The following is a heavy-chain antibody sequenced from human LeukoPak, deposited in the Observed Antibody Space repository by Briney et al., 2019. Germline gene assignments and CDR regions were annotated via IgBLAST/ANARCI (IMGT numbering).Heavy chain of an antibody. V-gene: IGHV1-8*01. J-gene: IGHJ5*02. CDR1: GYTFTSYD. CDR3: ARAWGIDIVETGDNWFDP. Sequence: GASVKVSCKASGYTFTSYDINWVRQAPGQGLEWMGWMNPNSGNTGYAQKFQGRVTMTRNTSISTAYMELSSLRSEDTAVYYCARAWGIDIVETGDNWFDPWGQGTLVTVSS. CDR2: MNPNSGNT. D-gene: IGHD2-15*01.